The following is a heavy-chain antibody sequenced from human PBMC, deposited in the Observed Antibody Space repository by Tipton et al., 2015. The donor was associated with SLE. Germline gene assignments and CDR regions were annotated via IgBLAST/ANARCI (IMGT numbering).Heavy chain of an antibody. Sequence: AVSGLTFSGFTMNWFRQAPGKGLEWLSSISSSGNYIFYADSVKGRFTISRDNAKKSLYLQMNSLRVEDTAVYYCTTEGRNWGDGFDIWGQGTMVTVSS. V-gene: IGHV3-21*01. J-gene: IGHJ3*02. D-gene: IGHD3-10*01. CDR3: TTEGRNWGDGFDI. CDR1: GLTFSGFT. CDR2: ISSSGNYI.